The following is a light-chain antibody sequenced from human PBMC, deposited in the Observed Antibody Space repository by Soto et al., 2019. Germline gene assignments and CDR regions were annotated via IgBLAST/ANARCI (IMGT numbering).Light chain of an antibody. J-gene: IGKJ4*01. CDR3: QHADGLRALT. CDR2: HTS. Sequence: DIQMTQSPPFVSPSVGDRVTISCRASQDAGSWLSWFHQKPGGAPNLLIFHTSRLQTGVPSRFAGRGSGTEFTLTISSLQPEDFGTYYCQHADGLRALTFGGGTTVEI. CDR1: QDAGSW. V-gene: IGKV1-12*01.